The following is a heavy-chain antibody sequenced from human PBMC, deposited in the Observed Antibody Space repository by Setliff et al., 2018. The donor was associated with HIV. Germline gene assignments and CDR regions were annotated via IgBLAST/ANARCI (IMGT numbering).Heavy chain of an antibody. CDR1: GFSFSSYG. Sequence: GGSLRLSCAASGFSFSSYGMHWVRQAPGKGLEWVAVIWYDGSNKYYADSVKGRFTISRDNSKNTLYLQMNSLRAEDTAVYYCAKAEMDYFDYWGQGTLVTVSS. CDR3: AKAEMDYFDY. CDR2: IWYDGSNK. V-gene: IGHV3-30*02. J-gene: IGHJ4*02.